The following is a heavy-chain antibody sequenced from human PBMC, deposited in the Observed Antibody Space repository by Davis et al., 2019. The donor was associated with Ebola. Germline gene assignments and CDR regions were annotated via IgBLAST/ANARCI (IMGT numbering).Heavy chain of an antibody. CDR1: GGTFSSYA. J-gene: IGHJ6*03. CDR2: ISAYNGNT. D-gene: IGHD6-13*01. V-gene: IGHV1-18*01. CDR3: ARRPGGAAAGSYYYYYMDV. Sequence: ASVKVSCKASGGTFSSYAISWVRQAPGQGLEWMGWISAYNGNTNYAQKLQGRVTMTTDTSTSTAYMELRSLRSDDTAVYYCARRPGGAAAGSYYYYYMDVWGKGTTVTVSS.